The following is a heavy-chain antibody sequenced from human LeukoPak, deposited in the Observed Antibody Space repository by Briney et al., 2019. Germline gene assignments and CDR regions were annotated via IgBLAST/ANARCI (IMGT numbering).Heavy chain of an antibody. CDR1: GGSISSGGYY. D-gene: IGHD2-2*01. Sequence: PSETLSLTCTVSGGSISSGGYYWSWIRQPPGKGLEWIGYIYNSGNTNYNPSLKSRVTISVDTSKNQFSLKLSSVTAADTAVYYCALYCSSTSCWDDYWGQGTLVTVSS. CDR3: ALYCSSTSCWDDY. J-gene: IGHJ4*02. V-gene: IGHV4-61*08. CDR2: IYNSGNT.